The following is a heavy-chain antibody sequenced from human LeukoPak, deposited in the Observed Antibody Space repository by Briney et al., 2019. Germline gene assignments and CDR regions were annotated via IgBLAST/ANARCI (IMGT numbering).Heavy chain of an antibody. V-gene: IGHV3-49*04. Sequence: PGGSLRLSCTTSGFTFGDYAMSWVRQAPGKGLEWIGFIRSKAYGGTTEYAASVKGRFTISRDDSKSIAYLQMNSLKTEDTALYYCTRCGPQLPQYFQHRGQGTLVTVSS. CDR3: TRCGPQLPQYFQH. D-gene: IGHD2-2*01. J-gene: IGHJ1*01. CDR2: IRSKAYGGTT. CDR1: GFTFGDYA.